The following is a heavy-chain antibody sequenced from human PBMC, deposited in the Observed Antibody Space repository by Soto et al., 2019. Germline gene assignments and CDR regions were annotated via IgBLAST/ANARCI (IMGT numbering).Heavy chain of an antibody. CDR3: ARDGDGSGYFLDF. Sequence: QVQLQESGPGLVKPSQTLSLICTVSGGSISSGGYYWSWIRQHPGKGLEWIGYIYSSGSTYYNPSHKSRLTLSLDTSENHFSLNLSSMTAADTAVYYCARDGDGSGYFLDFWGQGTLVTVSS. D-gene: IGHD3-22*01. V-gene: IGHV4-31*03. CDR2: IYSSGST. J-gene: IGHJ4*02. CDR1: GGSISSGGYY.